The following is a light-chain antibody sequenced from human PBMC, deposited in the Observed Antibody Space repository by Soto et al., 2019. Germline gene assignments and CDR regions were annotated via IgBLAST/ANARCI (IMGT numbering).Light chain of an antibody. J-gene: IGKJ1*01. CDR3: QQYSDNWT. CDR2: KAS. V-gene: IGKV1-5*03. CDR1: QSISSW. Sequence: DIQMTQSPATLSASVGDRVTITCRASQSISSWLAWYQQKPGTAPKLLIYKASTLQSGVPSRFSGSGSGTEFTLTISSLQPDDFANYYCQQYSDNWTFGQGTQVDIK.